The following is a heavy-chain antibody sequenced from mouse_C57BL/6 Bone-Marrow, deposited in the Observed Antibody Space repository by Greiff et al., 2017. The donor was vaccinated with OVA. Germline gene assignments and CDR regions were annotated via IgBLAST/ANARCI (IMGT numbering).Heavy chain of an antibody. Sequence: QVQLQQSGAELARPGASVKLSCKASGYTFTSYGISWVKQRTGQGLEWIGEIYPRSGKAYYNEKFKGNATHTSDKSSSTAIMELRSLTSEDSAVYFCARSFYSLWYFDVWGTGTTVTVSS. CDR3: ARSFYSLWYFDV. J-gene: IGHJ1*03. CDR2: IYPRSGKA. V-gene: IGHV1-81*01. CDR1: GYTFTSYG. D-gene: IGHD2-12*01.